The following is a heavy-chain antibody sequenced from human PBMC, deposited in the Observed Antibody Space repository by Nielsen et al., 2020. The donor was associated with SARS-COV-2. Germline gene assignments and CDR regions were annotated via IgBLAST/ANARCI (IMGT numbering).Heavy chain of an antibody. D-gene: IGHD3-10*01. Sequence: WVRQAPGQGLEWMGRIIPILGIANYAQKFHGRVTITADKSTSTAYMELSSLRSEDTAVDYCPRAGSGSSPYYYYYYGMDVWGQGTTVTVSS. J-gene: IGHJ6*02. CDR2: IIPILGIA. V-gene: IGHV1-69*04. CDR3: PRAGSGSSPYYYYYYGMDV.